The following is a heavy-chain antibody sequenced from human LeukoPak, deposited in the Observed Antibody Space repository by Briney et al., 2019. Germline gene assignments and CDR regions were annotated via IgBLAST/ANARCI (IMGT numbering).Heavy chain of an antibody. Sequence: SVKVSYKASGGTFSSYAISWVRQAPGQGLERMGRIIPIFGTANYAQKFQGRVTITTDESTSTAYMELSSLRSEDTAVYYCARDSFGNGDYGPFDYWGQGTLVTVSS. CDR1: GGTFSSYA. CDR2: IIPIFGTA. D-gene: IGHD4-17*01. V-gene: IGHV1-69*05. J-gene: IGHJ4*02. CDR3: ARDSFGNGDYGPFDY.